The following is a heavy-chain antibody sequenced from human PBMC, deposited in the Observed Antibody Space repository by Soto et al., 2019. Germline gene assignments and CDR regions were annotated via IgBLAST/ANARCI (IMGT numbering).Heavy chain of an antibody. D-gene: IGHD3-16*01. Sequence: PGGSLRLSCAASGFTFSIYSMNWVRQAPGKGLEWVSSISSNVNYIYYADSVKGRFTISRDNAKNSLYLQMNSLRAEDTAVYYCARFTGDRNFDYWGQGTLVTVSS. CDR3: ARFTGDRNFDY. CDR2: ISSNVNYI. CDR1: GFTFSIYS. J-gene: IGHJ4*02. V-gene: IGHV3-21*01.